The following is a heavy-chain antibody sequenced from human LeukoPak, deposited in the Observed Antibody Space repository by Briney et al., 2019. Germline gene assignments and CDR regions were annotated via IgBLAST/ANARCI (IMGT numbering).Heavy chain of an antibody. CDR2: IKQDGTDK. J-gene: IGHJ4*02. V-gene: IGHV3-7*01. CDR3: AREKLDTRGYVDY. D-gene: IGHD3-22*01. Sequence: GGSLRLSCAGSGFTFSTYWMSWVRQAPGKGLDWVANIKQDGTDKYYVDSVKGRFTISRDNAKNLLYLQMNSLRAEDTAVYYCAREKLDTRGYVDYWGQGTLVTVSS. CDR1: GFTFSTYW.